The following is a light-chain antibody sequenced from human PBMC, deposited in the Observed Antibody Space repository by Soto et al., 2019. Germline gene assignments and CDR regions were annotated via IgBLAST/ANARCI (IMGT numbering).Light chain of an antibody. V-gene: IGKV1-39*01. CDR1: QTIRKY. CDR2: SAS. J-gene: IGKJ5*01. CDR3: QQSYTTPVT. Sequence: DIQMTQSPSSLSASVGDRVSITCRASQTIRKYLNWYQQIPGKAPELLIHSASTLQTGVPSRFSGSGSGTDFALTITSLQPEDFATYYCQQSYTTPVTFGQGTRLEIK.